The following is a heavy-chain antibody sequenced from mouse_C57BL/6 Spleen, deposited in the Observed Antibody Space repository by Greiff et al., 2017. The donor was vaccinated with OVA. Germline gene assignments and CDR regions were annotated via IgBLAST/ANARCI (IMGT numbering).Heavy chain of an antibody. D-gene: IGHD2-5*01. J-gene: IGHJ3*01. Sequence: EVQLQQSGPELVKPGASVKISCKASGYTFTDYYMNWVKQSHGKSLEWIGDINPNNGGTSYNQKFKGKATLTVDKSSSTAYMELRSLTSEDSAVYYCASTYYSNRAYWGQGTLVTVSA. CDR1: GYTFTDYY. CDR2: INPNNGGT. CDR3: ASTYYSNRAY. V-gene: IGHV1-26*01.